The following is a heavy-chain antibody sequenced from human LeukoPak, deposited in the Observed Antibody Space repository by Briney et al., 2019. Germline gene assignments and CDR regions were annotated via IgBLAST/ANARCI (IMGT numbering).Heavy chain of an antibody. J-gene: IGHJ4*02. V-gene: IGHV4-31*03. CDR3: ARYSGNYRFFDY. CDR2: IYYSGTT. D-gene: IGHD1-26*01. Sequence: SETLSLTCTVSSGSISSYDYYWTWIRQHPGKGLEWIGYIYYSGTTYYNPSLKSRVTISVDTSENQFSLKLTSVTAADSAMYYCARYSGNYRFFDYWGQGTLVTVSS. CDR1: SGSISSYDYY.